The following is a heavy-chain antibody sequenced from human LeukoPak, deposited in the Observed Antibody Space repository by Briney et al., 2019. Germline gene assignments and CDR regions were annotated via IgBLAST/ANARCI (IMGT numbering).Heavy chain of an antibody. D-gene: IGHD3-9*01. CDR1: SDSISSSTSY. Sequence: PSETLSLTCTVSSDSISSSTSYWGWIRQPPGKGLEYIGSIFYSGATYHNPSLKSRVTLSVDMSKNQFSLKLSSVTAADTAVYYCARLDKRVHNTFDIWGQGTMVTVSS. V-gene: IGHV4-39*01. CDR3: ARLDKRVHNTFDI. CDR2: IFYSGAT. J-gene: IGHJ3*02.